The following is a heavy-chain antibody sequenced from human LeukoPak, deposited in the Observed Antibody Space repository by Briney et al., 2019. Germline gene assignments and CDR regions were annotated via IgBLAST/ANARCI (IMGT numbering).Heavy chain of an antibody. CDR1: GFTFSSYS. Sequence: GGSLRLSCAASGFTFSSYSMNWVRQAPGKGLEWVSYISSSGSTIYYADSVKGRFTISRDNAKNSLYLQMNSLRAEDTAVYYCARLKDSGSYPADYWGQGTLVTVSS. CDR2: ISSSGSTI. V-gene: IGHV3-48*04. J-gene: IGHJ4*02. D-gene: IGHD1-26*01. CDR3: ARLKDSGSYPADY.